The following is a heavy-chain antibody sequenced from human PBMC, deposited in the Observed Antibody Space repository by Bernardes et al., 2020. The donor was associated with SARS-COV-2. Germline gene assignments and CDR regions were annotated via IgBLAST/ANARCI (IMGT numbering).Heavy chain of an antibody. J-gene: IGHJ5*02. CDR2: IYPGDSDA. Sequence: GESLKISCQGSGFTFTTYWIAWVRQMPGKGPEWMGIIYPGDSDARYSPSFQGQVTFSADKSISTAYLQWRSLKASDTARYYCARSRSSHGYNWFDPWGQGTLVTVSS. CDR3: ARSRSSHGYNWFDP. CDR1: GFTFTTYW. V-gene: IGHV5-51*01. D-gene: IGHD6-13*01.